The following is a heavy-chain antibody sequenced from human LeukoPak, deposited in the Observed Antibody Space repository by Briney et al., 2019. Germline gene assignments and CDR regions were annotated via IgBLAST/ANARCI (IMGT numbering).Heavy chain of an antibody. Sequence: GGSLRLSCAASGFTFSSYSMMWVRQAPGKGLEWVSYISSSSTTIHYADSVKGRFTISRDNAKNTLYLQMNSLRAEDTAVYYCASGWELFWGQGTMVTVSS. CDR3: ASGWELF. CDR2: ISSSSTTI. D-gene: IGHD1-26*01. V-gene: IGHV3-48*04. CDR1: GFTFSSYS. J-gene: IGHJ3*01.